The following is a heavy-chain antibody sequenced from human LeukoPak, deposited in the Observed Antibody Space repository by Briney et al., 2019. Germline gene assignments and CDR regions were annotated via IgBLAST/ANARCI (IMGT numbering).Heavy chain of an antibody. CDR1: GGSISSYY. Sequence: SETLSLTCTVSGGSISSYYWSWIRQPPGKGLEWLGYIYYSGSTNYNPSLKSRVTISVDTSKNQFSLKLSSVTAADAAVYYCARAVVEMATLRAFDIWGQGTMVTVSS. CDR2: IYYSGST. CDR3: ARAVVEMATLRAFDI. V-gene: IGHV4-59*01. D-gene: IGHD5-24*01. J-gene: IGHJ3*02.